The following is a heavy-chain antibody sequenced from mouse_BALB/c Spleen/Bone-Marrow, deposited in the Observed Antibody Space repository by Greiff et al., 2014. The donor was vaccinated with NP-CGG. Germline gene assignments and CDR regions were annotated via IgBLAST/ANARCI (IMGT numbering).Heavy chain of an antibody. CDR3: ARRAGTLHAMDY. Sequence: VHVKQSGPELVKPGASVKISCKTSGYTFTEYTMHWVKQSHGKSLEWIGGINPNNGGTSYNQKFKGKATLTVDKSSSTAYMELRSLTSEDSAVYYCARRAGTLHAMDYWGQGTSVTVSS. V-gene: IGHV1-18*01. CDR1: GYTFTEYT. D-gene: IGHD3-3*01. J-gene: IGHJ4*01. CDR2: INPNNGGT.